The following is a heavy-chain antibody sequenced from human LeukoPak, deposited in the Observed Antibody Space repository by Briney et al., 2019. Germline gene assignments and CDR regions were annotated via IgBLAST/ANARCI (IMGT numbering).Heavy chain of an antibody. Sequence: GASVKVSCKASGYTFTSYGISWVRQAPGQGLEWMGWISAYNGNTNYAQKLQGRVTMTTDTSTSTAYMELRSLRSDDTAVYYCARPITIFGVVPDAFDIWGQRTMVTVSS. V-gene: IGHV1-18*01. D-gene: IGHD3-3*01. CDR3: ARPITIFGVVPDAFDI. CDR2: ISAYNGNT. J-gene: IGHJ3*02. CDR1: GYTFTSYG.